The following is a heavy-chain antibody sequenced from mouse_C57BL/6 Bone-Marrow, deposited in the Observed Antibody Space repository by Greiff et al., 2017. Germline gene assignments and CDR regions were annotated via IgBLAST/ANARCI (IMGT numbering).Heavy chain of an antibody. Sequence: QVQLQQSGPELVKPGASVKISCKASGYAFSSSWMNWVKQRPGKGLEWIGRIYPGDGDTNYNGKFKGKATLTADKSSSTAYMQLSSLTSEDSAVYFCARAQIYYYGSRYFDVWGTGTTVTVLS. CDR3: ARAQIYYYGSRYFDV. CDR2: IYPGDGDT. D-gene: IGHD1-1*01. J-gene: IGHJ1*03. V-gene: IGHV1-82*01. CDR1: GYAFSSSW.